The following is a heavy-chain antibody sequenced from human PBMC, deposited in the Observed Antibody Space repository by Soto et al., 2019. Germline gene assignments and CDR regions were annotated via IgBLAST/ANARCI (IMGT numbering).Heavy chain of an antibody. CDR1: GFTFDDYT. CDR2: ISWDGGRT. Sequence: EVQLVESGGVVVQPGGSLRLSCAASGFTFDDYTMHWVRQAPGKGLEWVSLISWDGGRTYYAASVKGRFTISRDNSKNSLYLQMNSLRTEDTALYYCAKGHSGQQLVYFQHWGQGTLVTVSS. J-gene: IGHJ1*01. D-gene: IGHD6-13*01. V-gene: IGHV3-43*01. CDR3: AKGHSGQQLVYFQH.